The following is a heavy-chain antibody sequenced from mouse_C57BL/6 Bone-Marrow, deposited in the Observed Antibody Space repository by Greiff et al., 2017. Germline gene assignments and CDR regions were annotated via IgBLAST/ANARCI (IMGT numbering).Heavy chain of an antibody. CDR1: GFTFSDYY. D-gene: IGHD4-1*01. CDR3: ARDRLVYWYFDV. J-gene: IGHJ1*03. V-gene: IGHV5-16*01. Sequence: EVHLVESEGGLVQPGSSVKLSCTASGFTFSDYYMAWVRQVPEKGLEWVANINYDGSSTYYLDSLKSRFIISRDNAKNILYLQMSSLKSEDTATYYCARDRLVYWYFDVWGTGTTVTVSS. CDR2: INYDGSST.